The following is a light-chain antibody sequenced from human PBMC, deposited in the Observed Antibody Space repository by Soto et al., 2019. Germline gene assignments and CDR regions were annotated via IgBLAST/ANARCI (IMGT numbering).Light chain of an antibody. CDR1: QSISSY. V-gene: IGKV1-39*01. J-gene: IGKJ1*01. Sequence: DIQMTQSPSSLSASVGDRVTITCRASQSISSYLNWYQQKPGRAPKLLIYDASTLQRGVPSRFSGSGSGTEFTLNISSLQPEDFATYYCQQYDISSGTFGQGTKVDIK. CDR2: DAS. CDR3: QQYDISSGT.